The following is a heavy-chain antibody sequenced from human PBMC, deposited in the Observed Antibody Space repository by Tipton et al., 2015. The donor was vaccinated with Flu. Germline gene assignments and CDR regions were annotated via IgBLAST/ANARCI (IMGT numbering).Heavy chain of an antibody. CDR2: IYYSGST. Sequence: TLSLTCTVSGGSISSSSYYWGWIRQPPGKGLEWIGSIYYSGSTYYNPSLKSRVTISVDTSKNQFSLKLSSVTAADTALYYCARHYGDLTFDYWGQGTLVPVSS. CDR3: ARHYGDLTFDY. J-gene: IGHJ4*02. V-gene: IGHV4-39*07. CDR1: GGSISSSSYY. D-gene: IGHD4-17*01.